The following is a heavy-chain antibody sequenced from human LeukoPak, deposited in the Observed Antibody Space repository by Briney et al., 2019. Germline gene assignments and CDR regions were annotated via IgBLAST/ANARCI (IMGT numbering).Heavy chain of an antibody. V-gene: IGHV4-34*01. CDR1: GGSFSGYY. Sequence: SETLSLTCAVYGGSFSGYYWRWIRQPPGKGLEWIGEINHSGSTNYNPSLKSRVTISVDTSKNQFSLKLSSVTAADTAVYYCARAVAGTGGGYYFDYWGQGTLVTVSS. CDR3: ARAVAGTGGGYYFDY. D-gene: IGHD6-19*01. J-gene: IGHJ4*02. CDR2: INHSGST.